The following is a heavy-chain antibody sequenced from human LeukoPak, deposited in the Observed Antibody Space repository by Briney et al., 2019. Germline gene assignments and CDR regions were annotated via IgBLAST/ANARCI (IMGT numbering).Heavy chain of an antibody. CDR2: IYYSGST. J-gene: IGHJ4*02. Sequence: SETLSLTCTVSGGSISSGGYYWSWIRQHPGKGLEWIGYIYYSGSTYYNPSLKSRVTISVDTSKNQFSLKLSSVTAADTAVYYCARAVDIVATILCDYWGQGTLVTVSS. D-gene: IGHD5-12*01. CDR1: GGSISSGGYY. CDR3: ARAVDIVATILCDY. V-gene: IGHV4-31*03.